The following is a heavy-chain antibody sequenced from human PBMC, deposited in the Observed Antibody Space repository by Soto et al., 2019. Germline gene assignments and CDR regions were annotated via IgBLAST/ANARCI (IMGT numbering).Heavy chain of an antibody. D-gene: IGHD1-1*01. CDR3: ALVTNSYYYYGMDV. Sequence: APGKVSCKASGYTFTSYDINWGLQATGQGLEWMGWMNPNSCNTGYAQKFQGRVTMTRNTSISTAYMELSSLRSEDTAVYYCALVTNSYYYYGMDVWGQGTTVTVSS. J-gene: IGHJ6*02. CDR1: GYTFTSYD. CDR2: MNPNSCNT. V-gene: IGHV1-8*01.